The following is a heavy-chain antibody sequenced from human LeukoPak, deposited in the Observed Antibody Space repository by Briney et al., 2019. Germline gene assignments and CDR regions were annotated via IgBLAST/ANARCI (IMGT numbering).Heavy chain of an antibody. J-gene: IGHJ4*02. CDR1: GFTFSGYW. D-gene: IGHD1-26*01. CDR3: ARDGSGSYYSY. CDR2: IKQDGSEK. V-gene: IGHV3-7*01. Sequence: PGGSLRLSCAASGFTFSGYWMSWVRQAPGKGLEWVATIKQDGSEKNYVDSVKGRFTISRDNAKNSLYLQMNSLRAEDTAVYYCARDGSGSYYSYWGQGTLVTVSS.